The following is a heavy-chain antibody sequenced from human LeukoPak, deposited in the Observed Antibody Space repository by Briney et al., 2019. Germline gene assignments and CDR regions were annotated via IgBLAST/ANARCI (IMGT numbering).Heavy chain of an antibody. CDR3: ARDSNRRRAQDFLASIAAHFPFDS. D-gene: IGHD6-6*01. J-gene: IGHJ4*02. CDR2: TSSSSSTI. CDR1: GFTFSSYS. Sequence: HPGGSLRFSCAASGFTFSSYSMNWVRQAPGKGLEWVSYTSSSSSTIYYADSVKGRFTISRDNAKHSLYLQMNSLRAEDTAVYYCARDSNRRRAQDFLASIAAHFPFDSWGQGTLVTVSS. V-gene: IGHV3-48*01.